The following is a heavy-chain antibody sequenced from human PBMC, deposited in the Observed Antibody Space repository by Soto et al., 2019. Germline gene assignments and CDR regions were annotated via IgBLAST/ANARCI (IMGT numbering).Heavy chain of an antibody. V-gene: IGHV3-48*03. CDR3: ARGILGYCSGGSCYSDAFDI. J-gene: IGHJ3*02. Sequence: GGSLRLSCAASGFTFSSYEMNWVRQAPGKGLEWVSYISSSGSTIYYADSVKGRFTSSRDNAKNSLYLQMNSLRAEDTAVYYCARGILGYCSGGSCYSDAFDIWGQGTMVTVSS. CDR1: GFTFSSYE. CDR2: ISSSGSTI. D-gene: IGHD2-15*01.